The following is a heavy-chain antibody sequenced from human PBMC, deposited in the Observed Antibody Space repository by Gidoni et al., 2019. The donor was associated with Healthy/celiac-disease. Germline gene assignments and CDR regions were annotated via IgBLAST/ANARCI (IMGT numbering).Heavy chain of an antibody. J-gene: IGHJ4*02. D-gene: IGHD2-2*01. CDR1: GSTFVTCA. CDR2: ISSNGGST. V-gene: IGHV3-64D*06. CDR3: VKDRGSYCSSTSCSDLRGPFDY. Sequence: EVQLVESGGGLVQPGGSLRLSCAASGSTFVTCATHWFRQAPGKGLEYVSAISSNGGSTYYADSVKGRFTISRDNSKNTLYLQMSSLRAEDTAVYYCVKDRGSYCSSTSCSDLRGPFDYWGQGTLVTVSS.